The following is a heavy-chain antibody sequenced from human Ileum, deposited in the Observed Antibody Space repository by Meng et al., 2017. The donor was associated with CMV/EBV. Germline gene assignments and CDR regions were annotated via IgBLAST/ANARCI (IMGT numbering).Heavy chain of an antibody. D-gene: IGHD3-10*01. CDR1: GVYISNYY. CDR3: ARAAARGVPVDY. J-gene: IGHJ4*02. V-gene: IGHV4-4*07. CDR2: VSPGGI. Sequence: QVQRREWGPGLVKPAETRSLTCSVSGVYISNYYWTWIRQPAGKGLEFIGRVSPGGIEYNPSLMRRVTMSLDTSRNQLSLNLNSVTAADTAVYYCARAAARGVPVDYWGQGILVTVSS.